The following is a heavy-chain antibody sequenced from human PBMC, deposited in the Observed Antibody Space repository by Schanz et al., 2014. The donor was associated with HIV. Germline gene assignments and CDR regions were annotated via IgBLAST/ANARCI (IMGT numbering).Heavy chain of an antibody. CDR1: GLTLSDHY. Sequence: EVQLVESGGGLVQPGGSLRLSCAASGLTLSDHYVDWVRQAPGKGLEWISYISGSSSTIYYAGSVKGRFTISRDNAKNSLCLQMNSLKDDETAVYYCAREAYYFDFWNGQYYSYGLDVWGQGTTVTVSS. V-gene: IGHV3-48*02. D-gene: IGHD3-3*01. CDR3: AREAYYFDFWNGQYYSYGLDV. CDR2: ISGSSSTI. J-gene: IGHJ6*02.